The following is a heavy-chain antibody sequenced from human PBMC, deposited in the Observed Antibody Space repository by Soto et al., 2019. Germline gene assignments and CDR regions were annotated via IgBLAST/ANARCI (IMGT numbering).Heavy chain of an antibody. Sequence: GGSLRLSCAASGFTVSSYWMHWVRQAPGKGLVWVSRINSDGSSTSYADSVKGRFTIFRDNAKNTLYLQMNSLRAEDTAVYYCARDKAAYSSSSNDYYYYGMDVWGQGTTVTVSS. CDR2: INSDGSST. D-gene: IGHD6-6*01. CDR3: ARDKAAYSSSSNDYYYYGMDV. V-gene: IGHV3-74*01. J-gene: IGHJ6*02. CDR1: GFTVSSYW.